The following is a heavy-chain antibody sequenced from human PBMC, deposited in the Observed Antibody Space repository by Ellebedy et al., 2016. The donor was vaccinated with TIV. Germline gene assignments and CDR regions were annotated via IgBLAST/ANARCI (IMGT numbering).Heavy chain of an antibody. V-gene: IGHV3-21*01. CDR3: ARDEYSGYDFGYYYYGMDV. J-gene: IGHJ6*02. CDR2: IGVSSAYI. D-gene: IGHD5-12*01. Sequence: GESLKISXVASEFTLSRYNMKWVRQAPGKGLEWVSSIGVSSAYISYADSVKGRFTISRDDAKNSLFLQMDSLRVEDTAVYFCARDEYSGYDFGYYYYGMDVWGQGTTVTVSS. CDR1: EFTLSRYN.